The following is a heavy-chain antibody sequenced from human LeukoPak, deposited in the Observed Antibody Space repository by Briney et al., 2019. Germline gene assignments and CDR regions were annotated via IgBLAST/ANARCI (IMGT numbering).Heavy chain of an antibody. CDR2: IWYDGSQR. J-gene: IGHJ4*02. CDR1: GFTMKNFG. CDR3: VRGADMNYNFENSFYFDS. Sequence: GGSLRLSCAVSGFTMKNFGMRWVRQAPGKGLEWVAVIWYDGSQRHYMDSVKGRFAISRENSMNTLSLEMNDLRVEDTAVYYCVRGADMNYNFENSFYFDSWGQGALVIVSS. D-gene: IGHD3-3*01. V-gene: IGHV3-33*01.